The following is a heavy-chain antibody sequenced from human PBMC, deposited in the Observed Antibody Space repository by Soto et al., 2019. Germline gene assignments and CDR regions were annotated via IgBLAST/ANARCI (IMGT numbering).Heavy chain of an antibody. Sequence: SETLSLTCTVSGGSISSSSYYWGWIRQPPGKGLEWIGSIYYSGSTYYNPSLKSRVTISVDTSKNQFSLKLSSVTAADTAVYYCARGYCSGGSCYRYWGQGSQVTVPQ. V-gene: IGHV4-39*01. CDR2: IYYSGST. CDR3: ARGYCSGGSCYRY. J-gene: IGHJ4*02. CDR1: GGSISSSSYY. D-gene: IGHD2-15*01.